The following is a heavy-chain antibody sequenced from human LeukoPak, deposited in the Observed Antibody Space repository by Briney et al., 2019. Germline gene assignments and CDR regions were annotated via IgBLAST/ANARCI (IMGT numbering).Heavy chain of an antibody. CDR2: INTDGSTT. D-gene: IGHD3-3*01. Sequence: PGGFLRLSCAASGFTFSNYWMHWVRQAPGKGLVWVTRINTDGSTTSYADSVKGRFTVSRDNSKNTLYLQMNSLRAEDTAVYYCARVQVWGYYDPSPYYFDYWGQGTLVTVSS. CDR3: ARVQVWGYYDPSPYYFDY. V-gene: IGHV3-74*01. CDR1: GFTFSNYW. J-gene: IGHJ4*02.